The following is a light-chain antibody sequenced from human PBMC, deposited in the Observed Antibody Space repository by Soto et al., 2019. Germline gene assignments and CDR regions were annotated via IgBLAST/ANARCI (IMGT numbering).Light chain of an antibody. CDR3: QQYYNLPIT. V-gene: IGKV1-5*01. J-gene: IGKJ5*01. CDR1: QSLNSL. CDR2: DAS. Sequence: DIQMTQSPSTLSASVGDRVTITCRASQSLNSLLAWYQQKPGRAPKLLIYDASTLESGVPSRFSGGGSGTYFTFTISSLQPEDVATYYCQQYYNLPITFGQGTRLEIK.